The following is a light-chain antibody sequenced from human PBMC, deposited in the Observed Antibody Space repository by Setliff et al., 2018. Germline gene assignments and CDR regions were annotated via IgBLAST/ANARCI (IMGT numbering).Light chain of an antibody. CDR3: AAWDDSLNGYV. V-gene: IGLV1-44*01. CDR1: GSNIGSNT. CDR2: RNN. Sequence: QSVLTQSPSASGTPGQRVTISCSGSGSNIGSNTVNWYQQLPGTAPKLLIYRNNQRPSGVPDRFSGSKSGTSASLAISGLQSEDEADYYCAAWDDSLNGYVFGTGTKVTVL. J-gene: IGLJ1*01.